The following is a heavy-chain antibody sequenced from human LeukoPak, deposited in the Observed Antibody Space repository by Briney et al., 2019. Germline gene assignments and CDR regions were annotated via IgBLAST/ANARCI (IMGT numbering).Heavy chain of an antibody. CDR2: IYYGENT. D-gene: IGHD3-22*01. CDR1: GYSISSGYY. J-gene: IGHJ4*02. CDR3: ARRDDSSGYHKIFDY. Sequence: SETLSLTCTVSGYSISSGYYWGWIRQPPGKGLEGIGNIYYGENTYYNPSLKSRVTISIDTSKNQFYLKMSSLTAADTAVYYCARRDDSSGYHKIFDYWGPGTLVTVSS. V-gene: IGHV4-38-2*02.